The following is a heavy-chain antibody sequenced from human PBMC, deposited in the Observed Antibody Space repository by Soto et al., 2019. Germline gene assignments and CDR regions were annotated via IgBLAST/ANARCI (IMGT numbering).Heavy chain of an antibody. D-gene: IGHD4-4*01. J-gene: IGHJ6*03. CDR1: GYTFSSYG. Sequence: ASVKVSCKASGYTFSSYGIGWVRQAPGQGLEWMGWISAYNGKTHYSQNFQGKVTMTTHASTSTAYMELRTLRSDDTAVYYCAKADSNYAGRFSYYYMDVWGNGTLVTVSS. V-gene: IGHV1-18*04. CDR3: AKADSNYAGRFSYYYMDV. CDR2: ISAYNGKT.